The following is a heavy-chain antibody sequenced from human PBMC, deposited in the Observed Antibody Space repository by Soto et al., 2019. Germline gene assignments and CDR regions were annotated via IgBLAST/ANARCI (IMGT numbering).Heavy chain of an antibody. D-gene: IGHD5-18*01. Sequence: PGGSLRLSCAASGITFSSYGMHWVRQAPGKGLEWVAVISYDGSNKYYADSVKGRFTISRDNSKNTLYLQMNSLRAEDTAVYYCAKDQGGYSYGFDYWGQGTLVTVS. CDR2: ISYDGSNK. J-gene: IGHJ4*02. V-gene: IGHV3-30*18. CDR3: AKDQGGYSYGFDY. CDR1: GITFSSYG.